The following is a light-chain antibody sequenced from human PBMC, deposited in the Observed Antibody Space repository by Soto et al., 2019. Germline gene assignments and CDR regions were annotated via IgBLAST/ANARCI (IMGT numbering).Light chain of an antibody. Sequence: QPVLTQPPSVSGAPGQRVTISCTGSSSNIGAGYDLHWYQQLPGTAPKLLIYGNTNRPSGVPDRFSGSKSGTSASLAITGLQAEDEADYYCQSYDSSLSGLVFGTGTKVTVL. CDR1: SSNIGAGYD. J-gene: IGLJ1*01. CDR2: GNT. V-gene: IGLV1-40*01. CDR3: QSYDSSLSGLV.